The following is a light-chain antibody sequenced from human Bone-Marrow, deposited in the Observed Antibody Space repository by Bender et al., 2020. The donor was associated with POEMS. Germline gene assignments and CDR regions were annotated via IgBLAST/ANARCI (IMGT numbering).Light chain of an antibody. V-gene: IGLV1-44*01. Sequence: QSVLTQPPSVSGTPGQRVTISCSGSGSNIGGYPVNWYQQLPGTAPRLLIYTNNERPSGVPDRFSGSKSGNTASLTISGLQPEDEADYYCSSYTSSAILHVFGTGTQVTVL. CDR3: SSYTSSAILHV. CDR1: GSNIGGYP. J-gene: IGLJ1*01. CDR2: TNN.